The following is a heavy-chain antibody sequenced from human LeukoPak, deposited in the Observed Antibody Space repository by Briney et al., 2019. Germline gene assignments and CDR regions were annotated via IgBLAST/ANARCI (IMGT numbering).Heavy chain of an antibody. CDR1: GGSISSYY. CDR2: VYYGGST. CDR3: ARMYGYTYGPDY. Sequence: SETLSLTCTVSGGSISSYYWNWIRQPPGKGLEWIGHVYYGGSTNYSPSLKSRVTISVDTSKNQFSLNLTSVTAADTAVYYCARMYGYTYGPDYWGQGTLVTVSS. V-gene: IGHV4-59*01. J-gene: IGHJ4*02. D-gene: IGHD5-12*01.